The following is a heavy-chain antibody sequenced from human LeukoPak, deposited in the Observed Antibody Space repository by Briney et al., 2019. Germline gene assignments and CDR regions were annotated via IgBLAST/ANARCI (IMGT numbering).Heavy chain of an antibody. V-gene: IGHV4-59*01. CDR1: GGSISSYY. CDR3: ARDTGDYGDRSGLDY. Sequence: SETLSLTCTVSGGSISSYYWSWIRQPPGKGLGWIGYIYYSGSTNYSPSLKSRVTISVDTSKNQFSLKLSSVTAADTAVYYCARDTGDYGDRSGLDYWGQGTLVTVSS. CDR2: IYYSGST. D-gene: IGHD4-17*01. J-gene: IGHJ4*02.